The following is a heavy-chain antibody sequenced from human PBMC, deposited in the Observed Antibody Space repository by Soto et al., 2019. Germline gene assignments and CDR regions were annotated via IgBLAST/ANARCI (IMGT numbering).Heavy chain of an antibody. V-gene: IGHV1-18*01. J-gene: IGHJ6*02. Sequence: ASVKVSCKASGYTFTSYGISWVRQAPGQGXEWMGWISAYNGNTNYAQKLQGRVTMTTDTSTSTAYMELRSLRSDDTAVYYCARALKVGYSSSWYVYYYGMDVWGQGATVTVYS. CDR3: ARALKVGYSSSWYVYYYGMDV. D-gene: IGHD6-13*01. CDR1: GYTFTSYG. CDR2: ISAYNGNT.